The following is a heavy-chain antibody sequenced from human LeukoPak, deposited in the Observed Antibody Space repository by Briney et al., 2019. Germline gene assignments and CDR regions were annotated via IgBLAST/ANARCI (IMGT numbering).Heavy chain of an antibody. V-gene: IGHV3-23*01. Sequence: PGGSLRLSCAASGFTFSSCAMSWVRQAPGKGLEWVSGISGTGGSTYYADSVKGRFTISRDNSKNTLSLQMNSLRAEDTAVYYCARDPGTYCGGHCYVDYWGQGTLVTVSS. J-gene: IGHJ4*02. CDR1: GFTFSSCA. CDR3: ARDPGTYCGGHCYVDY. CDR2: ISGTGGST. D-gene: IGHD2-21*02.